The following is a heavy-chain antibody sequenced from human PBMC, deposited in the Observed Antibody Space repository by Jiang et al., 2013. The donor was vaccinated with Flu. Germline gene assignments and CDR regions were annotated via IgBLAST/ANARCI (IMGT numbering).Heavy chain of an antibody. CDR2: ILPIVGIA. V-gene: IGHV1-69*17. J-gene: IGHJ4*02. CDR1: GGTSSSYT. CDR3: ARAASCGGDYYFFDS. D-gene: IGHD2-21*02. Sequence: GAEVKKPGSSVKVSCKASGGTSSSYTIIWVRQAPGQGLEWMGGILPIVGIADYAQKFQGRVTITADKSTSAAYMEFSSLRSEDTAIYYCARAASCGGDYYFFDSWGQGTLVTVSS.